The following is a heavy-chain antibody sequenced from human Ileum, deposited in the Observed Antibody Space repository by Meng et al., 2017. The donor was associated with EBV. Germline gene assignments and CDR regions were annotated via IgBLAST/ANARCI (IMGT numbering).Heavy chain of an antibody. CDR3: AARVGGSYSGFDL. CDR1: GDSISSHRW. CDR2: IFHVGTG. Sequence: QGQLQESGPGLVQPSGTPSLPCAVSGDSISSHRWWGWVRQPPTKGPEWIGEIFHVGTGNYNPSLKSRVTISMDTSKNQISLGLTSVTAADTAVYYCAARVGGSYSGFDLWGQGTLVTVSS. D-gene: IGHD1-26*01. J-gene: IGHJ4*02. V-gene: IGHV4-4*02.